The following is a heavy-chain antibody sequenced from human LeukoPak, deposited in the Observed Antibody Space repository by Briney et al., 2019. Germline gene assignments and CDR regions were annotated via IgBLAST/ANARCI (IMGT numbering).Heavy chain of an antibody. J-gene: IGHJ1*01. D-gene: IGHD4-23*01. V-gene: IGHV1-18*04. CDR1: GYTFTGYY. CDR2: ISAYNGYT. Sequence: ASVKVSCKASGYTFTGYYMHWVRQAPGQGLEWMGWISAYNGYTDYAQKLQFRVTMTTDTSTSTAYMELRSLRSDDTAVYYCARDKAVTTEVTQHFQHWGQGTLVTVSS. CDR3: ARDKAVTTEVTQHFQH.